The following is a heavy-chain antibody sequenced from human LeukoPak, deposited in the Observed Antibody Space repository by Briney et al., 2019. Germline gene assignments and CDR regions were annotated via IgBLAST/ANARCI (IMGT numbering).Heavy chain of an antibody. CDR3: ARELYCSGGSCYPANWFDP. J-gene: IGHJ5*02. CDR2: MNPNSGNT. D-gene: IGHD2-15*01. CDR1: GYTFTSYD. Sequence: ASVKVSCKASGYTFTSYDINWVRQATGQGLEWMGWMNPNSGNTGYAQKFQGRVTMTRNTSISTAYMELSSLRSGDTAVYYCARELYCSGGSCYPANWFDPWGQGTLVTVSS. V-gene: IGHV1-8*01.